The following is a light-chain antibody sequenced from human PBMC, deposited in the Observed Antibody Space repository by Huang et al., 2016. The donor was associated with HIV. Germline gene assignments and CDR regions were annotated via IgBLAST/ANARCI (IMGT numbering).Light chain of an antibody. CDR3: QQYNKWPPYT. CDR1: QSVRDK. V-gene: IGKV3-15*01. Sequence: EIVLTQSPPTLSVSPGETATLSCRASQSVRDKLAWYQQRPGQPPRLLIHTASTRATGVPARFSGSGSVTEFTLTISSLQSEDFAVYHCQQYNKWPPYTFGQGTKVEIK. J-gene: IGKJ2*01. CDR2: TAS.